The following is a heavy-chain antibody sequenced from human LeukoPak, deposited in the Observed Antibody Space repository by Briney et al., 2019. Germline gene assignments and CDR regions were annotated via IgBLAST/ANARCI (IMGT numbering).Heavy chain of an antibody. J-gene: IGHJ6*03. CDR3: ARALSWTTDSYYYIDV. Sequence: GASVKVSCKASGYTFTSYDINWVRQAAGQGLGWMGWMNLNSGNTGYAQKFQGRVTMTKNTSITTAYMELSSLRSEDTTVYYCARALSWTTDSYYYIDVWGKGTTVTVSS. V-gene: IGHV1-8*01. D-gene: IGHD3/OR15-3a*01. CDR2: MNLNSGNT. CDR1: GYTFTSYD.